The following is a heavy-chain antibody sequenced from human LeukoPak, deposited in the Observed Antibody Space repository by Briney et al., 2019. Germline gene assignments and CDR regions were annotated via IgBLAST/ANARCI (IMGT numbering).Heavy chain of an antibody. CDR1: GFTFSDYW. D-gene: IGHD7-27*01. V-gene: IGHV3-74*01. CDR2: INIDGSDT. Sequence: GGSLRLSCAASGFTFSDYWMHWVRQAPGKGLVWVSRINIDGSDTTYADSVKGRFTISRDNAKSTLYLQMNRLRVEDTAVYFCARDRSPTNRGFDDWGQGTLVTVSS. J-gene: IGHJ4*02. CDR3: ARDRSPTNRGFDD.